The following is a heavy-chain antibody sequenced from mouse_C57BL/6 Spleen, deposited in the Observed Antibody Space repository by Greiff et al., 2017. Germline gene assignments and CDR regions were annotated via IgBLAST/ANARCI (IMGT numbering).Heavy chain of an antibody. CDR2: IYPGDGDT. CDR1: GYAFSSSW. Sequence: QVQLKESGPELVKPGASVKISCKASGYAFSSSWMNWVKQRPGKGLEWIGRIYPGDGDTNYNGKFKGKATLTADKSSSTAYMQLSSLTSEYSAVYFCARYYYGSSGYAMDYWGQGTSVTVSS. J-gene: IGHJ4*01. CDR3: ARYYYGSSGYAMDY. D-gene: IGHD1-1*01. V-gene: IGHV1-82*01.